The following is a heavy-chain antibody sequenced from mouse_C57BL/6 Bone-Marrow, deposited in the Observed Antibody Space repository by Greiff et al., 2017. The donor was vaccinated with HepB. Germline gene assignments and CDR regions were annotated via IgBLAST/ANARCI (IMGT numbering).Heavy chain of an antibody. CDR2: ILPGSGST. CDR3: ATVGNYWYFDV. Sequence: QVQLKQSGAELMKPGASVKLSCKATGYTFTGYWIEWVKQRPGHGLEWIGEILPGSGSTYYNEKFKGKATFTADTSSNTAYMQLSSLTTEDSAIYYCATVGNYWYFDVWGTGTTVTVSS. V-gene: IGHV1-9*01. CDR1: GYTFTGYW. D-gene: IGHD2-1*01. J-gene: IGHJ1*03.